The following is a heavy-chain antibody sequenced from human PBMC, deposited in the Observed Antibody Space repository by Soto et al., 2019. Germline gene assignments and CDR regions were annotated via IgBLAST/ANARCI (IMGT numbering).Heavy chain of an antibody. CDR2: ISGSGGST. CDR3: EKDPYGNYYYYGMDV. D-gene: IGHD1-26*01. V-gene: IGHV3-23*01. Sequence: GGSLRLSCAASGFTFSSYAMSWVRQAPGKGLEWVSAISGSGGSTYYADSVKGRFTISRDNSKNTLYLQMNSLRAEDTAVYYCEKDPYGNYYYYGMDVCGQGTTVTVSS. CDR1: GFTFSSYA. J-gene: IGHJ6*02.